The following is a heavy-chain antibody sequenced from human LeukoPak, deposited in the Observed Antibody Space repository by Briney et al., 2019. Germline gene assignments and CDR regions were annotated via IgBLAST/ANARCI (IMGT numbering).Heavy chain of an antibody. CDR1: GLTVSSNY. Sequence: GGSLRLSCAASGLTVSSNYMSRARQAPGKGLEWVSVIYSGGSTYYADSVKGRFTISRDNSKNTLYLQMNGLRAEDTAVYYCARAGYGDYYFDYWGQGTLVTVSS. CDR2: IYSGGST. D-gene: IGHD4-17*01. J-gene: IGHJ4*02. CDR3: ARAGYGDYYFDY. V-gene: IGHV3-53*01.